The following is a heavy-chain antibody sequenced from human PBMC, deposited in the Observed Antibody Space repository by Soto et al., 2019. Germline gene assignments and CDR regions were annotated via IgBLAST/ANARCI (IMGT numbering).Heavy chain of an antibody. J-gene: IGHJ4*02. CDR3: ARYSAASGTYYFDS. V-gene: IGHV4-4*02. CDR2: IHPGRGV. CDR1: DASISTTLW. Sequence: QVYLQQSGPGLVHPSGTLSLTCSFSDASISTTLWWSWVRRPPGRGLEWIGEIHPGRGVNYNPSLKSRLPRSVAQSNNQFSLRLASLPAAETAIYYCARYSAASGTYYFDSWGQGTLVTVSS. D-gene: IGHD6-13*01.